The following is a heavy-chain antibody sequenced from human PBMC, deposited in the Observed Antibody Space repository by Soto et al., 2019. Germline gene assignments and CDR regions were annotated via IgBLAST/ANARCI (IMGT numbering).Heavy chain of an antibody. CDR2: MFYSGLT. D-gene: IGHD2-15*01. CDR3: APLSVPLSGPYGIHV. J-gene: IGHJ6*02. V-gene: IGHV4-39*01. Sequence: SETLSLTCSVSGYSVSSSDYYWAWIRQPPGKGLEWIGSMFYSGLTYYNPSLKSRVTLSVDTSKNQFSVRLNSVTAADTAVYYCAPLSVPLSGPYGIHVWGQGTTVTVSS. CDR1: GYSVSSSDYY.